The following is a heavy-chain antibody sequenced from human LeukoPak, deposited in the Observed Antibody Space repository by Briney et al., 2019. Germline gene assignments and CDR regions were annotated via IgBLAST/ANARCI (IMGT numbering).Heavy chain of an antibody. J-gene: IGHJ5*02. CDR1: GGSISSYY. V-gene: IGHV4-4*07. CDR2: IYISGST. Sequence: SETLSLTCTVSGGSISSYYWSWIRQPAGKGLEWIGRIYISGSTNYNPSLKSRVTMSADTSRNHVSLTLNSVTAADTAVYYCARDSGTTGEVKFDPWGQGTLVTVSS. CDR3: ARDSGTTGEVKFDP. D-gene: IGHD3-10*01.